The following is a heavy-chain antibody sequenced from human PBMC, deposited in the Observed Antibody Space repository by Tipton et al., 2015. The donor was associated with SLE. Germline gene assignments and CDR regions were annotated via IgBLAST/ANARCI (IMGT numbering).Heavy chain of an antibody. Sequence: GLVKPSETLSLTCTVSGGSISGHQWNWIRQPPGKEPEWMGYVYDSGTTNYNPSLKSRVTISVDTSKNQFSLKLRSVTAADTALYYCARGLDTTVLFNWFDPWGQGTPVTVSS. V-gene: IGHV4-59*11. CDR3: ARGLDTTVLFNWFDP. D-gene: IGHD1-1*01. CDR1: GGSISGHQ. J-gene: IGHJ5*02. CDR2: VYDSGTT.